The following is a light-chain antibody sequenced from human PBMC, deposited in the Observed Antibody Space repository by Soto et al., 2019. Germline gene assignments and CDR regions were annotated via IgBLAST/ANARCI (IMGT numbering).Light chain of an antibody. CDR1: QGISRY. V-gene: IGKV1-8*01. CDR3: QQYYSYPRT. J-gene: IGKJ1*01. CDR2: AAS. Sequence: AIRMTQSPSSLSASTGDRVTITCRASQGISRYLAWYQQKPGKAPKLLIYAASTLQSGVPSRFSGSGSGTDFTLTISCLQSEDFATYYCQQYYSYPRTFGKGTKVEIK.